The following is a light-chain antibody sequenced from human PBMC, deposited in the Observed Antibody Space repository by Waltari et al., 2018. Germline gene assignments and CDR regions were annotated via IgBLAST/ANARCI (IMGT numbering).Light chain of an antibody. CDR2: GAS. V-gene: IGKV3-20*01. CDR1: QSIGTF. J-gene: IGKJ1*01. CDR3: QHYVRLPVT. Sequence: EIVLTQSPGTLSLSPGERVTLSCRASQSIGTFLAWYQQKPGQPPRLLIYGASIRAAGIPDRVSGSGSGTDFSLTISRREPEDFAVYYCQHYVRLPVTFGQGTKVQIK.